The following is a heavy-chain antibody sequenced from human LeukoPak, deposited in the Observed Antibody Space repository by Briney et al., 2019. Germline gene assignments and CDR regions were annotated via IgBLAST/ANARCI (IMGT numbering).Heavy chain of an antibody. Sequence: GESLRLSCVGSGFTFRSHAMSWVRPAPEKGLEFVSGIYENGGTTYYADSVKGRFSISRDNSKNTLYLQMDSLRGEDTAVYYCAKDFRIGYSAHFDYWGQGALVTVSS. CDR1: GFTFRSHA. D-gene: IGHD2-21*01. J-gene: IGHJ4*02. V-gene: IGHV3-23*01. CDR2: IYENGGTT. CDR3: AKDFRIGYSAHFDY.